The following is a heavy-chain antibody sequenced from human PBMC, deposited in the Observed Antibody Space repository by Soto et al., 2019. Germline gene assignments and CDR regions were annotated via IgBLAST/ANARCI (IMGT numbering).Heavy chain of an antibody. D-gene: IGHD2-15*01. V-gene: IGHV3-23*01. CDR3: SGPIEMIAAHFDN. Sequence: EVQLLESGGGLVQPGGSLRLSCVASGFTFSSYAISWVRQAPGKGLQLVSAITGSGGSTYYADSVKGPFTISRDNSKNTLYLQMNSLRAEDTAVYYCSGPIEMIAAHFDNWGQVTLVTVSS. J-gene: IGHJ4*02. CDR2: ITGSGGST. CDR1: GFTFSSYA.